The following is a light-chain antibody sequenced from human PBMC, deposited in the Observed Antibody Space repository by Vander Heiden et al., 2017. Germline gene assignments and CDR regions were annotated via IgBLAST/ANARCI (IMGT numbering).Light chain of an antibody. CDR3: RQALQTLIT. Sequence: DIVMTQSPLSLPVTPGEPASISCRSSQSLLHSNGYNYLDWYLQKPGQSPQLLIYLGSNRASGVPDRFSGSGSGTDFTLKISRVEAEDVGVYYCRQALQTLITFGQGTQLXIK. V-gene: IGKV2-28*01. J-gene: IGKJ5*01. CDR2: LGS. CDR1: QSLLHSNGYNY.